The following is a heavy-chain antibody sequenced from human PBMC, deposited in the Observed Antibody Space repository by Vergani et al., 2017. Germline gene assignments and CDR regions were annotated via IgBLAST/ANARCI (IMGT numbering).Heavy chain of an antibody. CDR1: GYTFTGYY. V-gene: IGHV1-2*02. D-gene: IGHD6-13*01. CDR2: INPNSGGT. Sequence: QVQLVQSGAEVKKPGASVKVSCKASGYTFTGYYMHWVRQAPGQGLEWMGWINPNSGGTNYEQKFQGRVTKTRDTSISTAYMELSRLRSDDTAVYYCARGAFIAAAGYYYYYGMDVWGQGTTVTVSS. J-gene: IGHJ6*02. CDR3: ARGAFIAAAGYYYYYGMDV.